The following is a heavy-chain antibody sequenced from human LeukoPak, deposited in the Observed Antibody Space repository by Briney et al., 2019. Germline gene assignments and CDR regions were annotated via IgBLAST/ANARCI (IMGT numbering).Heavy chain of an antibody. Sequence: GGSLRLSCAASGFTFSGSAMHWVRQASGKGLEWVGRIRSKANNYATAYAASVKGRFTISRDDSKNTAYLQMNSLKIEDTAVYYCTRPRCTDFYGDYYYFDYWGQGTLVTVSS. CDR1: GFTFSGSA. D-gene: IGHD4-17*01. CDR3: TRPRCTDFYGDYYYFDY. V-gene: IGHV3-73*01. CDR2: IRSKANNYAT. J-gene: IGHJ4*02.